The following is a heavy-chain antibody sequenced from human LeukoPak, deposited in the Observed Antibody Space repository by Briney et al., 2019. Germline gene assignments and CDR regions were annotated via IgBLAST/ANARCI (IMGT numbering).Heavy chain of an antibody. V-gene: IGHV4-61*02. CDR3: ARLQLRHCSRTSCANEFDY. CDR1: HDSISSGRYY. D-gene: IGHD2-2*01. Sequence: SETLSLTCTVSHDSISSGRYYWTWIRQPAGKRLDYIGRVSTSGTVNYNPSLRSRVTISLDTSKNQFSLKMTSVTATDTAVYYCARLQLRHCSRTSCANEFDYWGQGTLVTVSS. J-gene: IGHJ4*02. CDR2: VSTSGTV.